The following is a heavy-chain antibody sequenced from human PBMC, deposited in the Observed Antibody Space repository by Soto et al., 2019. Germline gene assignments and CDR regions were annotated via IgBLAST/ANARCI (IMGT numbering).Heavy chain of an antibody. CDR2: IYYSGST. CDR1: GGSISSYY. V-gene: IGHV4-59*01. J-gene: IGHJ4*02. CDR3: ARNEGHYFDY. Sequence: PSETLSLTCTVSGGSISSYYWSWIRQPPGKGLEWIGYIYYSGSTNYNPSLKSRVTISVDTSKNQFSLKLSSVTAADTAVYYCARNEGHYFDYWGQGTLVTVSS.